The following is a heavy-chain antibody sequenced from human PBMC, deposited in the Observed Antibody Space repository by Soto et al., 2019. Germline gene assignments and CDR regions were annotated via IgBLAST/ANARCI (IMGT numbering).Heavy chain of an antibody. CDR1: GGSISSGDYY. J-gene: IGHJ4*02. CDR2: IYYSGST. CDR3: ARVPINYGDYGRNYFDY. V-gene: IGHV4-30-4*01. D-gene: IGHD4-17*01. Sequence: PSETLSLTCTVSGGSISSGDYYWSWIRQPPGKGLEWIGYIYYSGSTNYNPSLKSRFTISVDTSKNQFSLKLSSVTAADTAVYYCARVPINYGDYGRNYFDYWGQGTLVTVSS.